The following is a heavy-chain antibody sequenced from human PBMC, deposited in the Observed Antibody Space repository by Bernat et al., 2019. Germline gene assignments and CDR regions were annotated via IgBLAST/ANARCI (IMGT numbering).Heavy chain of an antibody. CDR2: INSDGSST. D-gene: IGHD6-13*01. J-gene: IGHJ6*02. CDR1: GFTFSSYW. V-gene: IGHV3-74*02. CDR3: ARAAGTIHFLTGAQDDYYGMDV. Sequence: VQLVESGGGVVQPGRSLRLSCAASGFTFSSYWMHWVRQAPGKGLVWVSRINSDGSSTSYADSVKGRFTISRDNAKNTLYLQMNSLRAEDTAVYYCARAAGTIHFLTGAQDDYYGMDVWGQGTTVTVSS.